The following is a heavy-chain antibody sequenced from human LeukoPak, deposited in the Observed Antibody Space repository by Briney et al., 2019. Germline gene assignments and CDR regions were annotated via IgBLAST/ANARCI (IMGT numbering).Heavy chain of an antibody. V-gene: IGHV3-30-3*01. CDR3: ARDRSQELWFDP. D-gene: IGHD1-26*01. CDR2: ISYDGSNK. CDR1: GFTFSSYA. J-gene: IGHJ5*02. Sequence: PGRSLRLSCAASGFTFSSYAMHWVRQAPGKGLEWVAVISYDGSNKYYADSVKGRFTISRDNSKNTLYLQMNSLRAEDTAVYYCARDRSQELWFDPWGQGTLVTVSS.